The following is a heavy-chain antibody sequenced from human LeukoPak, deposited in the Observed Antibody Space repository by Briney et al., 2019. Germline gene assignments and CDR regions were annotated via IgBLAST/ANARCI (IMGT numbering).Heavy chain of an antibody. Sequence: SQTLSLTCAISGDSVSSNSAAWNWLRQSPSRGLEWRGRTYYRSKWYNDYAVSVKSRITINPDTSKNQFSLQLNSVTPEDTAVYYCARGVGSGGYGRSAPPHYYYYMDVWGKGTTVTVSS. V-gene: IGHV6-1*01. CDR3: ARGVGSGGYGRSAPPHYYYYMDV. D-gene: IGHD3-10*01. J-gene: IGHJ6*03. CDR2: TYYRSKWYN. CDR1: GDSVSSNSAA.